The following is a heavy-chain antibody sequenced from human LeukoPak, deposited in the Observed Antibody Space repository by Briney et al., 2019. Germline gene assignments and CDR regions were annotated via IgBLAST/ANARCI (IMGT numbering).Heavy chain of an antibody. CDR3: ASATTYCGADCYPLDAFDI. V-gene: IGHV1-2*02. CDR1: GYTFTGYY. J-gene: IGHJ3*02. CDR2: IHPNSGGT. D-gene: IGHD2-21*02. Sequence: ASVKVSCKASGYTFTGYYMHWVRQAPGQGLEWMGWIHPNSGGTNYAQKFMGRITMTRDTSISTAYMELSRLRSDDTAVYYCASATTYCGADCYPLDAFDIWGQGTMVTVSS.